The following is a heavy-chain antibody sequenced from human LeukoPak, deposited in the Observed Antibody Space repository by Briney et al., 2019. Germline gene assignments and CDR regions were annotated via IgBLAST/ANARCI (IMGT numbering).Heavy chain of an antibody. D-gene: IGHD2-2*01. CDR3: ARDIVVA. J-gene: IGHJ5*02. Sequence: PGGSLRLSCAASGFTFSTYTMAWVRQAPGGGLEWVSGISGNGGRTYYADSVKGRFTISRDNSKNTLYLQVNSLRAEDTAVYYCARDIVVAWGQGTLVTVSS. V-gene: IGHV3-23*01. CDR2: ISGNGGRT. CDR1: GFTFSTYT.